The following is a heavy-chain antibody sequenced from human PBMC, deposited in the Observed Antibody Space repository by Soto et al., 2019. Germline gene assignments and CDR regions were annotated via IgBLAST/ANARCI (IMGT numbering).Heavy chain of an antibody. CDR1: GGSFSGYY. J-gene: IGHJ5*02. D-gene: IGHD3-10*01. CDR3: ALMVRGVINWSDL. Sequence: SETLSLTCAVYGGSFSGYYWSWIRQPPGKGLEWIGEINHSGSTNYNPSLKSRVTISVDTSKNQFSLKLSSVTAADTAVYYCALMVRGVINWSDLWGQGILVTVSS. CDR2: INHSGST. V-gene: IGHV4-34*01.